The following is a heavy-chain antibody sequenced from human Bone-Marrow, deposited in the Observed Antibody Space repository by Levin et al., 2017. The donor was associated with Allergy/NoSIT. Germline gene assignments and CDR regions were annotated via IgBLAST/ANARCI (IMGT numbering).Heavy chain of an antibody. J-gene: IGHJ2*01. CDR2: LGGIDDRT. V-gene: IGHV3-23*01. CDR1: GFTFSLFP. CDR3: AKVHATSVWYFDL. D-gene: IGHD2-15*01. Sequence: GESLKISCAASGFTFSLFPMTWVRQAPGKGLERVAALGGIDDRTYYADSVKGRFTISRDNSKNSLYLQMNGLRAEDTAVYYCAKVHATSVWYFDLWGRGTLVTVSS.